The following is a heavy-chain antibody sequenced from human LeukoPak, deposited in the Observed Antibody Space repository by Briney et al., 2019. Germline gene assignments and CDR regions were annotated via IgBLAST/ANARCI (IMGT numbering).Heavy chain of an antibody. CDR1: GYTFTSYD. D-gene: IGHD3-22*01. J-gene: IGHJ6*03. Sequence: ASVKVSCKASGYTFTSYDINWVRQATGQGLEWMGWMNPNSGNTGYAQKFQGRVTITRNTSISTAYMELSSLRSEDTAVYYCARAGSSSSGYYYYYYYYTDVWGKGTTVTVSS. V-gene: IGHV1-8*03. CDR2: MNPNSGNT. CDR3: ARAGSSSSGYYYYYYYYTDV.